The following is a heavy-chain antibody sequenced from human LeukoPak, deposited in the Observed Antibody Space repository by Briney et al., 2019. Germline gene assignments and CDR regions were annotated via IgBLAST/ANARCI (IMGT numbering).Heavy chain of an antibody. CDR1: GGSISSSSYY. CDR2: IYHSGST. D-gene: IGHD3-16*01. Sequence: SETLSLTCTVSGGSISSSSYYWGWIRQPPGKGLEWIGSIYHSGSTYYNPSLKSRVTIAVETSKNQFSLKLGSVTAADTAVYYCASEGQGGNWFDPWGQGTLVTVSS. J-gene: IGHJ5*02. CDR3: ASEGQGGNWFDP. V-gene: IGHV4-39*07.